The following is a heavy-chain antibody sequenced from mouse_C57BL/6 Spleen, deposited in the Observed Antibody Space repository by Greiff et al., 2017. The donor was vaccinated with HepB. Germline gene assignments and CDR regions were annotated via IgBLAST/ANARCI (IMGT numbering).Heavy chain of an antibody. CDR2: IDPEDGET. CDR3: AREDGSSFYAMDY. Sequence: VQLKESGAELVKPGASVKLSCTASGFNIKDYYMHWVKQRTEQGLEWIGRIDPEDGETKYAPKFQGKATITADTSSNTAYLQLSSLTSEDTAVYYCAREDGSSFYAMDYWGQGTSVTVSS. CDR1: GFNIKDYY. J-gene: IGHJ4*01. D-gene: IGHD1-1*01. V-gene: IGHV14-2*01.